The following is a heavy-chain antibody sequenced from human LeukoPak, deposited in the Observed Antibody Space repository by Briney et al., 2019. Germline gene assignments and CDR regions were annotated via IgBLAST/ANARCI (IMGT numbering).Heavy chain of an antibody. Sequence: SQTLSLTGSVSGGSISSGDYYWSWIRQPPGKGLEWIGYIYYTGSTYYNPSLKSRITISLDTSKTQCPLKLSSVTAADTAVYYCAREGPFGAGRYSDYWGQGTLVTVSS. D-gene: IGHD3-10*01. CDR2: IYYTGST. J-gene: IGHJ4*02. CDR3: AREGPFGAGRYSDY. V-gene: IGHV4-30-4*08. CDR1: GGSISSGDYY.